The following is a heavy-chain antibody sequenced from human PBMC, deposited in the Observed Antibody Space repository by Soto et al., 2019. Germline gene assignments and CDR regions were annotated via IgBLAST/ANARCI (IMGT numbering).Heavy chain of an antibody. V-gene: IGHV3-30-3*01. J-gene: IGHJ4*02. Sequence: QVQLVESGGGVVQPGRSLRLSCAASGFTFSSYAMHWVRQAPGKGLEWVAVISYDGSNKYYTDSVKGRFTISRDNSKDTLYLKMNSLRAEDTAVYYCASDNGDQNYWGQGTLVTVSS. CDR3: ASDNGDQNY. CDR2: ISYDGSNK. CDR1: GFTFSSYA. D-gene: IGHD4-17*01.